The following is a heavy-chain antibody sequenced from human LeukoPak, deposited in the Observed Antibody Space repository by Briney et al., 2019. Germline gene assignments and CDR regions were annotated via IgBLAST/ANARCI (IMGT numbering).Heavy chain of an antibody. Sequence: GGSLKLSCAASGVIFSDSAIQWVRQASGKGLEWVGRIRSKTNSYATAYGASVKGRFTFSRDDSKNTAYLQMNSLKIEDTAVYYCTGGNDYWGQGTLVTVSS. CDR2: IRSKTNSYAT. J-gene: IGHJ4*02. D-gene: IGHD4-23*01. V-gene: IGHV3-73*01. CDR3: TGGNDY. CDR1: GVIFSDSA.